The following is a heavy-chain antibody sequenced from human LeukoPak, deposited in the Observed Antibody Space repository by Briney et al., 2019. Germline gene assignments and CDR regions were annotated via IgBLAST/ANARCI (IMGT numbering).Heavy chain of an antibody. D-gene: IGHD1-26*01. J-gene: IGHJ6*03. CDR3: AKDRIVEATVHYNYHMDV. V-gene: IGHV3-21*01. CDR2: ISSSSSYI. CDR1: GFTFSSYR. Sequence: PGGSLRLSCAASGFTFSSYRMNWVRQAPGKGLEWVSAISSSSSYIYYADSVKGRFTISRDNAKNSLYLQMNSLRPEDTAAYYCAKDRIVEATVHYNYHMDVWGKGTTVTVSS.